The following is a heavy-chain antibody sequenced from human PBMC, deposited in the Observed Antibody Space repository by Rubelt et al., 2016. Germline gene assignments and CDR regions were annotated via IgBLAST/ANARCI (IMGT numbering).Heavy chain of an antibody. D-gene: IGHD3-22*01. CDR3: ANFYDSSGFYPGGFDY. CDR1: GFTFRNFA. Sequence: EVQLVESGGGLVQPGGSLRLSCAASGFTFRNFAMSWVRQAPGKGLEWVSAVSGTGSSTYYAESVKGRFTISRDNSKNTLYLQMNSLRVEDTAVYYCANFYDSSGFYPGGFDYWGQGTLVTVSS. V-gene: IGHV3-23*04. J-gene: IGHJ4*02. CDR2: VSGTGSST.